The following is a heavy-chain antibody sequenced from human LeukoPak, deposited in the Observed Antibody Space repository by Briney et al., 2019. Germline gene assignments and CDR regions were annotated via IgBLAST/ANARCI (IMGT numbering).Heavy chain of an antibody. D-gene: IGHD3-22*01. CDR1: GYTFTSYD. V-gene: IGHV1-8*01. CDR3: ARFLLYDSSGYPAWYFDL. CDR2: MNPNSGNT. J-gene: IGHJ2*01. Sequence: ASVKVSCKASGYTFTSYDINWVRQATGQGLEWMGWMNPNSGNTGYAQKFQGRVTMTRNTSISTAYMELSSLRSEDTAVYYCARFLLYDSSGYPAWYFDLWGRGTPVTVSS.